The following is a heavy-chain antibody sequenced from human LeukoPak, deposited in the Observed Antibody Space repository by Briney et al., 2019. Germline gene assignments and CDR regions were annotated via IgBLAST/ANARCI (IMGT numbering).Heavy chain of an antibody. D-gene: IGHD3-16*02. CDR3: AKDYHTPRNAFDI. Sequence: GGSLRLSCAASGFTFSIYGMHWVRQAPGKGLEWVAFIRYDGSNKYYADSVKGRFTISRDNSNNTLYLQMNSLRAEDTAVYYCAKDYHTPRNAFDIWGQGTMVTVSS. CDR2: IRYDGSNK. J-gene: IGHJ3*02. V-gene: IGHV3-30*02. CDR1: GFTFSIYG.